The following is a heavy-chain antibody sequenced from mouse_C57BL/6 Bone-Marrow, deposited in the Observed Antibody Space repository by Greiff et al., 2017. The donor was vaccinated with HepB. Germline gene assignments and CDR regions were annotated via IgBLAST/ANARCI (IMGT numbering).Heavy chain of an antibody. CDR2: IYPGSGNT. CDR1: GYTFTDYY. Sequence: QVQLKESGAELVRPGASVKLSCKASGYTFTDYYINWVKQRPGQGLEWIARIYPGSGNTYYNEKFKGKATLTAEKSSSTAYMQLSSLTSEDSAVYFCAREFYYYGSSYGAMDYWGQGTSVTVSS. CDR3: AREFYYYGSSYGAMDY. V-gene: IGHV1-76*01. D-gene: IGHD1-1*01. J-gene: IGHJ4*01.